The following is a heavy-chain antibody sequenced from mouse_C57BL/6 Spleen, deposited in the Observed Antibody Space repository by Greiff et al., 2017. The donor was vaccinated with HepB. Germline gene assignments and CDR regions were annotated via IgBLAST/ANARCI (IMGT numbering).Heavy chain of an antibody. CDR3: AREIYYDYDEGYFDY. D-gene: IGHD2-4*01. V-gene: IGHV1-82*01. Sequence: VKLQESGPELVKPGASVKISCKASGYAFSSSWMNWVKQRPGKGLEWIGRIYPGDGDTNYNGKFKGKATLTADKSSSTAYMQLSSLTSEDSAVYFCAREIYYDYDEGYFDYWGQGTTLTVSS. CDR1: GYAFSSSW. CDR2: IYPGDGDT. J-gene: IGHJ2*01.